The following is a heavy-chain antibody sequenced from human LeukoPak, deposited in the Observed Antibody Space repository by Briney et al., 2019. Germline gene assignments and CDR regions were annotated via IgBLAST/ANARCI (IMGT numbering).Heavy chain of an antibody. CDR1: GYTFTSYD. D-gene: IGHD3-3*01. V-gene: IGHV1-8*01. J-gene: IGHJ5*02. Sequence: ASVTVSFKASGYTFTSYDINWVRQATGQGLEWMGWMNPNSGNTGYAQKFQGRVTMTRNTSISTAYMELSSLRSEDTAVYYCARGRLSDDLEWLLPVPFDPWGQGTLVTVSS. CDR2: MNPNSGNT. CDR3: ARGRLSDDLEWLLPVPFDP.